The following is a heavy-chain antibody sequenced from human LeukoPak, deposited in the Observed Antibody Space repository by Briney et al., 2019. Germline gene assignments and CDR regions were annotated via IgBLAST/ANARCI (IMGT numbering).Heavy chain of an antibody. Sequence: SQTLSLTCALSGDSVSSNSATWNWIRQSPSRGLEWLGRTYYRSKWYNDYEVSVKSRITINPDTAKNQVSLQLNSVTPEDTAVYYCARGVAGTSPDNSPYSFFDYWGQGTLVTVSS. CDR1: GDSVSSNSAT. V-gene: IGHV6-1*01. CDR3: ARGVAGTSPDNSPYSFFDY. CDR2: TYYRSKWYN. J-gene: IGHJ4*02. D-gene: IGHD6-19*01.